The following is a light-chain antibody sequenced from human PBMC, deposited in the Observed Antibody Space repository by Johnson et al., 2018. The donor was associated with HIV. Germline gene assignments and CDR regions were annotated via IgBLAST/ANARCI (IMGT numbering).Light chain of an antibody. CDR2: DNN. CDR3: GTWDSSLMASYV. Sequence: QSVLTQPPSVSAAPGQKVTISCSGSSSNIGNNYVSWYQQLPGTAPKLLIYDNNKRPSGIPDRFSGSKSGTSATLGITGLPTGDEADYYCGTWDSSLMASYVFGTGTKVTVL. V-gene: IGLV1-51*01. CDR1: SSNIGNNY. J-gene: IGLJ1*01.